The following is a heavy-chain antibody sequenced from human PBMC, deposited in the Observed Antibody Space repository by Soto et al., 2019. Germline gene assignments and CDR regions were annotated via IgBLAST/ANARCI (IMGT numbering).Heavy chain of an antibody. V-gene: IGHV3-21*01. CDR1: GFTFSSYS. D-gene: IGHD3-10*01. CDR2: FSSSSSYI. CDR3: ARAMTPGYYGSGPPGV. Sequence: EVQLVESGGGLVKPGGSLRLSCAASGFTFSSYSMNWVRQAPGKGLEWVSSFSSSSSYIYYADSVQGRFTISRDNATNSLYLQMNSLRAENTAVYYCARAMTPGYYGSGPPGVSGQGTTVTVSS. J-gene: IGHJ6*02.